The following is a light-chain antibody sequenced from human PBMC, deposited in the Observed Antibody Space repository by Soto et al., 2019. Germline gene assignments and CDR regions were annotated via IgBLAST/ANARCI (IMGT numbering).Light chain of an antibody. Sequence: DIQMTQSPSSLSASVGDRVTITCQASQDISNYLNWYQQKPGKAPKLLIYDASNLETGVPSRFSGSGSGTDFTFTINNLQPEDFATYYCQHYRTFGPGTRWIS. V-gene: IGKV1-33*01. CDR3: QHYRT. CDR2: DAS. J-gene: IGKJ3*01. CDR1: QDISNY.